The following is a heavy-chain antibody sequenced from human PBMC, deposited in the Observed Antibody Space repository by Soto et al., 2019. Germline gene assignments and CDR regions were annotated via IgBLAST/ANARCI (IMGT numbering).Heavy chain of an antibody. D-gene: IGHD2-2*01. V-gene: IGHV3-23*01. Sequence: GGSLRLSCAASGFTFSSYAMSWVRQAPGKGLEWVSAISGSGGSTYYADSVKGRFTISRDNSKNTLYLQMNSLRAEDTAVNYCAKDLEAAIFAHDAFDIWGQGTMVTVSS. J-gene: IGHJ3*02. CDR2: ISGSGGST. CDR1: GFTFSSYA. CDR3: AKDLEAAIFAHDAFDI.